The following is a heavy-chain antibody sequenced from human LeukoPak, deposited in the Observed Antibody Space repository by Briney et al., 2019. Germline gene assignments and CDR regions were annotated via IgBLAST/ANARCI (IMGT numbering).Heavy chain of an antibody. CDR2: IYYSGST. J-gene: IGHJ3*02. Sequence: PSETLSLTCTVSGGSIRSYYWSWIRQSPGEGLEWIGYIYYSGSTSYNPSLKSRVTISVDTSKNQFSLMLSSATAADTAVYYCAREVDAFDIGGQGTMVTVSS. CDR1: GGSIRSYY. V-gene: IGHV4-59*01. CDR3: AREVDAFDI.